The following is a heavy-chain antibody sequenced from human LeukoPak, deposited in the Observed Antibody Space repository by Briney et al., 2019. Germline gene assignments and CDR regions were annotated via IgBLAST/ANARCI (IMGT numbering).Heavy chain of an antibody. CDR1: GYSFTGYW. Sequence: GESLRISCKGSGYSFTGYWISWVRQMPGKGLEWMGRIDPSDSYTNYSPSFQGHLTISADKSISTAYLQWSSLKASDTAMYYCARYCSSTSCYNYWGQGTLVTVSS. J-gene: IGHJ4*02. CDR2: IDPSDSYT. V-gene: IGHV5-10-1*01. CDR3: ARYCSSTSCYNY. D-gene: IGHD2-2*02.